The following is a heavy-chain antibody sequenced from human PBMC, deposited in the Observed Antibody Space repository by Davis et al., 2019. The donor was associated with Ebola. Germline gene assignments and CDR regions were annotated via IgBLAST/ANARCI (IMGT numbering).Heavy chain of an antibody. CDR3: ARDSPLTSALAT. CDR1: GGSIISYY. V-gene: IGHV4-59*01. J-gene: IGHJ4*02. D-gene: IGHD3-10*01. CDR2: VFHTWST. Sequence: PSETLSLTCTVSGGSIISYYWSWIRQPPGKGLEWIGYVFHTWSTNYNPSLKSRVTISADTSKNQFSLRLTSVTAADTAVYYCARDSPLTSALATWGQGTLVTVSS.